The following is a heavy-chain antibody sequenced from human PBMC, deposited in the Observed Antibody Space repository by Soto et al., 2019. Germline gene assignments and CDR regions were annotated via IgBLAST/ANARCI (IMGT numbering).Heavy chain of an antibody. CDR2: ISGSGGST. Sequence: EVQLLESGGGLVQPGGSLRLSCAASGFTFSSYAMSWVRQAPGKGLEWVSAISGSGGSTYYADSVKGRFTISRDNSKNTLYLQRNSLRAEDTAVYYCAKADDRYQLLHGMDVWGQGTTVTVSS. V-gene: IGHV3-23*01. D-gene: IGHD2-2*01. CDR3: AKADDRYQLLHGMDV. CDR1: GFTFSSYA. J-gene: IGHJ6*02.